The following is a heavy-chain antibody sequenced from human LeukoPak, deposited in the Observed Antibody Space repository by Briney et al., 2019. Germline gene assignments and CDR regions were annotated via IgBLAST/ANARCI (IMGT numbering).Heavy chain of an antibody. V-gene: IGHV3-21*01. CDR2: ISSSSSYI. J-gene: IGHJ4*02. D-gene: IGHD2-2*01. CDR1: GFTFSSYS. CDR3: ARVRHQCLYCSTPSYAFFHPETHRKDLDY. Sequence: AGGSLRLSCAASGFTFSSYSMNWVRQAPGKGLEWVSSISSSSSYIYYADSGKGRFTISRDNAKNSLYLQMNSLRAEDTAVYYCARVRHQCLYCSTPSYAFFHPETHRKDLDYWGQGTLVTVSS.